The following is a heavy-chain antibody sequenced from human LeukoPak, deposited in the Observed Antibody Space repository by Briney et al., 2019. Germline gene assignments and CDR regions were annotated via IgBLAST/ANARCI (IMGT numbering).Heavy chain of an antibody. CDR2: FDPEDGET. CDR3: ARDSVVVVAASYYYYYGMDV. D-gene: IGHD2-15*01. CDR1: GYTLTELS. Sequence: ASVKVSCKVSGYTLTELSMHWVRQAPGKGLEWMGGFDPEDGETIYAQKFQGRVTMTTDTSTSTAYMELRSLRSDDTAVYYCARDSVVVVAASYYYYYGMDVWGQGTTVTVSS. V-gene: IGHV1-24*01. J-gene: IGHJ6*02.